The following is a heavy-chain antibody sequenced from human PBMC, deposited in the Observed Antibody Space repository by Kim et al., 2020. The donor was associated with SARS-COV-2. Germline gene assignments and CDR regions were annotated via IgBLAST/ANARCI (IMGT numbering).Heavy chain of an antibody. CDR1: GFTFDDYA. J-gene: IGHJ6*02. Sequence: GGSLRLSCAASGFTFDDYAMHWVRQAPGKGLEWVSGISWNSGSIGYADSVKGRFTISRDNAKNSLYLQMNSLRAEDTALYYCAKDLSLRDYGDYNGMDVWGQGTTVTVSS. CDR2: ISWNSGSI. V-gene: IGHV3-9*01. D-gene: IGHD4-17*01. CDR3: AKDLSLRDYGDYNGMDV.